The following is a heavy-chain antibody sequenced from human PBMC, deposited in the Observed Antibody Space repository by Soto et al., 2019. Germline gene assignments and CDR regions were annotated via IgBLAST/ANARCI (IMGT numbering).Heavy chain of an antibody. CDR1: GGTFSSDS. V-gene: IGHV1-69*12. J-gene: IGHJ4*02. CDR3: ARFGGLDRDFNY. Sequence: QVQLVQSEAEVKKPGSSVKVSCKASGGTFSSDSFSWVRQAPGQGLEWMGGIIPMFDTPIYAQKFQDRVTITADESTSTAYMQLSSLRSGDTAVYYCARFGGLDRDFNYWGQGSLVTVSS. CDR2: IIPMFDTP. D-gene: IGHD2-15*01.